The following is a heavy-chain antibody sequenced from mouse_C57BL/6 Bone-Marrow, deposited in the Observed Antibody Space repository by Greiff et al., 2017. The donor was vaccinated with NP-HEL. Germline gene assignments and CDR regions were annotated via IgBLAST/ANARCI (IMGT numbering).Heavy chain of an antibody. Sequence: QVQLQQSGPELVKPGASVKISCKASGYAFSSSWMNWVKQRPGKGLEWIGRIYPGDGDTNYNGKFKGKATLTADKSSSTAYMQLSSLTSEDSAVYFCARKADYYDYDWYFDVWGTGTTVTVSS. D-gene: IGHD2-4*01. CDR2: IYPGDGDT. CDR1: GYAFSSSW. CDR3: ARKADYYDYDWYFDV. V-gene: IGHV1-82*01. J-gene: IGHJ1*03.